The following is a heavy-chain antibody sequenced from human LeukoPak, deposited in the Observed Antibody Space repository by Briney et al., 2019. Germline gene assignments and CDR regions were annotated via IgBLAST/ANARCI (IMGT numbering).Heavy chain of an antibody. J-gene: IGHJ4*02. CDR2: INTNTGNP. Sequence: ASVKVSCKASGYIFTTYSMNWVRLAPGQGLEWMGWINTNTGNPTYAQGFTGRFVFSLDTSVSTAYLQISSLKAEDTAVYYCARAKSQYYFDYWGQGTLVTVSS. CDR1: GYIFTTYS. V-gene: IGHV7-4-1*02. CDR3: ARAKSQYYFDY.